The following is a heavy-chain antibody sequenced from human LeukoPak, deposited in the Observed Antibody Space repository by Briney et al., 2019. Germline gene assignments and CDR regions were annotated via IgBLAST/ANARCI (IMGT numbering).Heavy chain of an antibody. D-gene: IGHD3-10*01. CDR1: GFTFSSYA. J-gene: IGHJ4*02. Sequence: PGGSLRLSCAASGFTFSSYAMSWVRQAPGKGLEWVASIAPSGKSAYYADSVKGRFTVSRDNSKKTLYLGMNSLTAEDTAVYYCAKENYGSGSYHPDYWGQGTLVTVSS. V-gene: IGHV3-23*01. CDR2: IAPSGKSA. CDR3: AKENYGSGSYHPDY.